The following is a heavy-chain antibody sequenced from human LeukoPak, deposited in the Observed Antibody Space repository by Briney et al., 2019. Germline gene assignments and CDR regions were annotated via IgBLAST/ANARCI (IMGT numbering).Heavy chain of an antibody. D-gene: IGHD6-13*01. Sequence: PSETLSLTCTVSGGSISSYYWSWIRQPPGKGLEWIGYIYYSGSAIYNPSLKSRVTISVDTSKSQFSLNLSSVTAADTAVYYCARLGYSSSWYVFDYWGLGTLVTVSS. CDR3: ARLGYSSSWYVFDY. J-gene: IGHJ4*02. V-gene: IGHV4-59*01. CDR2: IYYSGSA. CDR1: GGSISSYY.